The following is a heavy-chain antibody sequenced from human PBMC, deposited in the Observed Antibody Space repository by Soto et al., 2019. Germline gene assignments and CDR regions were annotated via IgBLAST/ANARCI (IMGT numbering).Heavy chain of an antibody. V-gene: IGHV4-59*01. J-gene: IGHJ5*02. D-gene: IGHD2-21*02. CDR1: GGSISSYY. Sequence: SETLSLTCSVSGGSISSYYWSWIRQPPGKGLEWIGYIYYTGSTNYNPSLKSRVTISVDTSKNQFSLNLSSLTAADTAVYYCARDGEVTSNLHWVDLWGQGTLVTVSS. CDR2: IYYTGST. CDR3: ARDGEVTSNLHWVDL.